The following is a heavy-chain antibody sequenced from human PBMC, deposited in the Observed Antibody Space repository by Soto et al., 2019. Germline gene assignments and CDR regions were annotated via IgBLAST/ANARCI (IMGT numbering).Heavy chain of an antibody. D-gene: IGHD2-21*02. J-gene: IGHJ4*02. CDR1: GDTFSSYA. CDR3: ARAPYCGGDCYSLFDY. CDR2: IIPIFGTA. Sequence: QVQLVQSGAEVKKPGSSVKVSCKASGDTFSSYAISWVRQAPGQGLEWMGGIIPIFGTANYAQKFQGRVTITADESTSTAYMELSSLRSEDTAVYYCARAPYCGGDCYSLFDYWGQGTLVTVSS. V-gene: IGHV1-69*01.